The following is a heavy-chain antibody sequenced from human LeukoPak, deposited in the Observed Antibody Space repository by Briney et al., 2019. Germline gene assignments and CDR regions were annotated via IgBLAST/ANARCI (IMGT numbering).Heavy chain of an antibody. Sequence: SETLSLTCTVSGGSISSGGYYWSWIRQHPGKGLEWIGYIYYSGSAYYNPSLKSRVTISVDTSKNQFSLKLSSVTAADTAVYYCARGEPPYDSSGYYPRAEYFQHWGQGTLVTVSS. CDR3: ARGEPPYDSSGYYPRAEYFQH. V-gene: IGHV4-31*03. D-gene: IGHD3-22*01. J-gene: IGHJ1*01. CDR2: IYYSGSA. CDR1: GGSISSGGYY.